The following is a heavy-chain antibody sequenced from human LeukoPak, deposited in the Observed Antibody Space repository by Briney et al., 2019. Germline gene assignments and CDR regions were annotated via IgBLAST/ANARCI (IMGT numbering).Heavy chain of an antibody. J-gene: IGHJ3*02. Sequence: PSETLSLTCTVSGGSISSYYWSWIRQPPGKGLEWIGYIYTSGSTNYNPSLKSRVTISVDTSKNQFSLKLSYVTAADTAVYYCARHVRGRMTFDIWGQGTMVTVSS. CDR2: IYTSGST. CDR3: ARHVRGRMTFDI. V-gene: IGHV4-4*09. CDR1: GGSISSYY. D-gene: IGHD3-10*02.